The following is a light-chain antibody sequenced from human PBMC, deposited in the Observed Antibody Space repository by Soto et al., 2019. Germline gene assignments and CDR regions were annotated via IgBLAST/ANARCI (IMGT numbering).Light chain of an antibody. Sequence: QSALTQPASVSGSPGQSITISCTGTSSDIGAYTYVSWYQQHPGKAPKLIIYEGIKRPSGVSNRFSGSKSGNTASLTISGLQAEDEADYYCSSWARTLYVFGSGTKVTVL. CDR1: SSDIGAYTY. J-gene: IGLJ1*01. V-gene: IGLV2-14*01. CDR2: EGI. CDR3: SSWARTLYV.